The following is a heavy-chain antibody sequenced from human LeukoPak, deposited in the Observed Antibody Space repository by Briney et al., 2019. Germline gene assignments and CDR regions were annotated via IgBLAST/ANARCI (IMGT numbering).Heavy chain of an antibody. CDR3: ARDPSTPGTAY. CDR2: ISNSSSYI. J-gene: IGHJ4*02. D-gene: IGHD1-14*01. Sequence: PGGSLTLSCAVSGFTFSSYSKKWVRQAPGEGGVGCTSISNSSSYIYYADSVKGRFTISRDNAKNSLYLQMNSLRAEDTAVYYCARDPSTPGTAYWGQGTLVTVSS. CDR1: GFTFSSYS. V-gene: IGHV3-21*01.